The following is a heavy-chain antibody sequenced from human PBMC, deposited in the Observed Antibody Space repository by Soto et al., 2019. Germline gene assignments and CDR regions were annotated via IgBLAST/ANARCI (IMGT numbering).Heavy chain of an antibody. CDR1: GFTFSDYY. D-gene: IGHD3-16*01. J-gene: IGHJ4*02. CDR3: ARDGGNGGYFFDY. V-gene: IGHV3-11*06. Sequence: GGSLRLSCADSGFTFSDYYMTWIRQAPGKGLEWVSFISNAGNYIKYADSVKGRFTISRDNAKNSLYLQMTSLRAEDTALYYCARDGGNGGYFFDYWGQGTLVTVSS. CDR2: ISNAGNYI.